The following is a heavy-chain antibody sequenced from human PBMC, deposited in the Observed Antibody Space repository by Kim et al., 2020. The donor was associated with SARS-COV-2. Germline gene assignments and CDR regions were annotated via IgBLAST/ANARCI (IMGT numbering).Heavy chain of an antibody. V-gene: IGHV1-24*01. CDR1: GYTLTELS. CDR2: FDPEDGET. D-gene: IGHD3-16*01. Sequence: ASVKVSCKVSGYTLTELSMHWVRQAPGKGLEWMGGFDPEDGETIYAQKFQGRVTMTEDTSTDTAYMELSSLRSEDTAVYYCATVWSERYVWIFDYWGQGTLVTVSS. J-gene: IGHJ4*02. CDR3: ATVWSERYVWIFDY.